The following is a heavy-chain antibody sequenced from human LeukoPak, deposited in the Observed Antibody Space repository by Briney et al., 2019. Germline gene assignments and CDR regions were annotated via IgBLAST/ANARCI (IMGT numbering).Heavy chain of an antibody. CDR1: QFTFSSFW. Sequence: GGSLRLSCAASQFTFSSFWMSWVRQAPGKGLEWVANIRPDGSGKNYADSLKGRLTISRDNAKNSLYLQMNNLGAEDTAVYYCVRDGEACTNGVCSLFRYWGRGTLVTVSS. V-gene: IGHV3-7*01. CDR3: VRDGEACTNGVCSLFRY. J-gene: IGHJ4*02. CDR2: IRPDGSGK. D-gene: IGHD2-8*01.